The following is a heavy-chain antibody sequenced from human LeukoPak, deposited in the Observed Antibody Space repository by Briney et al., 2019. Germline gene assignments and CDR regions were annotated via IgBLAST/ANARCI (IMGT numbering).Heavy chain of an antibody. Sequence: ASVKVSCKASGYTFTSYGISWVRQAPGQGLEWMGWISAYNGNTNYAQKLQGRVTMTTDTSTSTAYMELRSLRSDDTAVYYCARDLRPDSSGYSFNDYWGQGTLVTVSS. D-gene: IGHD3-22*01. CDR1: GYTFTSYG. CDR2: ISAYNGNT. V-gene: IGHV1-18*01. J-gene: IGHJ4*02. CDR3: ARDLRPDSSGYSFNDY.